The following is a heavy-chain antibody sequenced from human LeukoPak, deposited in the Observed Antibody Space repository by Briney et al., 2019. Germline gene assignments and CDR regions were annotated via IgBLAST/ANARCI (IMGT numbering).Heavy chain of an antibody. Sequence: SETLSLTCAVYGGSFSGYYWSWIRQPPGKGLEWIGEINHSGSTNYNPSLKSRVTISVDTSKNQFSLKLNSVTAADTAVYYCARVTPAGAWLGYFDYWGQGTLVTVSS. CDR1: GGSFSGYY. D-gene: IGHD6-19*01. V-gene: IGHV4-34*01. J-gene: IGHJ4*02. CDR3: ARVTPAGAWLGYFDY. CDR2: INHSGST.